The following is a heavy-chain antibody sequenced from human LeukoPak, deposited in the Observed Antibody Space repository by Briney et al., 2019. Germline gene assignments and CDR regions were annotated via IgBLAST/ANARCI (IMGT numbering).Heavy chain of an antibody. CDR2: IYPGDSDT. CDR3: ARTSLGYCSSTSCYTGHGWFDP. J-gene: IGHJ5*02. CDR1: GYSFTSYR. Sequence: GESLKISCKGSGYSFTSYRIGWVRQMPGKGLEWMGIIYPGDSDTRYSPSFQGQVTISADKSISTAYLQWSSLKASDTAMYYCARTSLGYCSSTSCYTGHGWFDPWGQGTLVTVSS. V-gene: IGHV5-51*01. D-gene: IGHD2-2*02.